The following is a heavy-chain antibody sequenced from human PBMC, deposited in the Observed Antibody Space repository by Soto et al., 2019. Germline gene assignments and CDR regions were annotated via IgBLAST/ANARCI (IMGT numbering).Heavy chain of an antibody. CDR1: GYTFTGHD. CDR3: ARDPGLSAAADDWFDP. CDR2: ISAYNGNT. D-gene: IGHD6-13*01. J-gene: IGHJ5*02. V-gene: IGHV1-18*04. Sequence: ASVKVSCKASGYTFTGHDLHWVRQAPGQGLEWMGWISAYNGNTNYAQKLQGRVTMTTDTSTSTAYMELRSLRSDDTAVYYCARDPGLSAAADDWFDPWGQGTLVTVSS.